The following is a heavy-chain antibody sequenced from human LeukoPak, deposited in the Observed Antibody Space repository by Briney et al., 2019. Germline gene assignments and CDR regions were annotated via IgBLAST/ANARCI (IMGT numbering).Heavy chain of an antibody. CDR2: IWYDGSNK. D-gene: IGHD2-2*02. J-gene: IGHJ4*02. CDR1: GFTFSSYG. CDR3: AKDPKRYCSSTSCYTSGY. Sequence: GRSLRLSCAASGFTFSSYGMHWVRQAPGKGLEWVAVIWYDGSNKYYADSVKGRFTISRDNSKNTLYLQMNSLRAEDTAVYYCAKDPKRYCSSTSCYTSGYWGQGTLVTVSS. V-gene: IGHV3-33*06.